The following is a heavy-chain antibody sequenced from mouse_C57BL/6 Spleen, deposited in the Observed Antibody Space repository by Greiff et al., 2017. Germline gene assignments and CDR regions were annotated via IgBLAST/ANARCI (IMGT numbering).Heavy chain of an antibody. V-gene: IGHV1-55*01. Sequence: QVQLQQPGAELVKPGASVKMSCKASGYTFTSYWITWVKQRPGQGLEWIGDLYPGSGSTNYNEKFKSKATLTVDTSSSTAYMQLSSLTSEDSAVYYCARWCLYDGYPRFDYWGQGTTLTGSS. D-gene: IGHD2-3*01. J-gene: IGHJ2*01. CDR1: GYTFTSYW. CDR2: LYPGSGST. CDR3: ARWCLYDGYPRFDY.